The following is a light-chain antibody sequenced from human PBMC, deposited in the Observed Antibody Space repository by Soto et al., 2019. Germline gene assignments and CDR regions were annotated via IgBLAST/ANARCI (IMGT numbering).Light chain of an antibody. CDR3: QQRYSTLFT. CDR1: QSISSY. J-gene: IGKJ3*01. Sequence: DIQMTQSPSSLSASVGDRVTITCRASQSISSYLNWYQQKPGKAPKLLIYAASSFQSGVPSRFSGSGSGTDVTLIISSLQPEDFATYYCQQRYSTLFTFGPGTKVDI. V-gene: IGKV1-39*01. CDR2: AAS.